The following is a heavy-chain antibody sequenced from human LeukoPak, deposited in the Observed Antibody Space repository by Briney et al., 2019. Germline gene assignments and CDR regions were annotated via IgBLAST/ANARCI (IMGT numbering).Heavy chain of an antibody. CDR2: IWYDGSNK. D-gene: IGHD1-26*01. J-gene: IGHJ4*02. CDR3: TTVGAPEDY. CDR1: GFTFSSYG. V-gene: IGHV3-33*03. Sequence: PGGSLRLSCAASGFTFSSYGMHWVRQAPGKGLEWVAVIWYDGSNKYYADSVKGRFTISRDNAKNSLYLQMNSLRAEDTAVYYCTTVGAPEDYWGQGTLVTVSS.